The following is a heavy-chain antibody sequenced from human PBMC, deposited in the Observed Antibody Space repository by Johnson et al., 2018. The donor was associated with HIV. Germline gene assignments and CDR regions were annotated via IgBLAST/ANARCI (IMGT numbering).Heavy chain of an antibody. CDR1: GFTFSSYA. CDR3: ARDFSYYFDIGHAFDI. D-gene: IGHD3-22*01. J-gene: IGHJ3*02. V-gene: IGHV3-30-3*01. CDR2: ISYDGNNK. Sequence: QVLLLESGGGVVQPGRSLRLSCAASGFTFSSYALHWVRQAPGKGLEWVAVISYDGNNKYYADSVKGRFTISRDNSKNTLYLQMNSLRAEDTAVYYCARDFSYYFDIGHAFDIWGQGTMVTVSS.